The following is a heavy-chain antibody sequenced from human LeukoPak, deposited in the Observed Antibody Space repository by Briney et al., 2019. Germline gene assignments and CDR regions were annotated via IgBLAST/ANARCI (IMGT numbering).Heavy chain of an antibody. D-gene: IGHD6-6*01. CDR2: ISGNGGRP. V-gene: IGHV3-23*01. CDR3: AKPPLSQYSITLY. CDR1: GFTLSTYA. J-gene: IGHJ4*02. Sequence: GGSLRPSCAAYGFTLSTYAMSCVRPAPERVLEWVSSISGNGGRPYYAASQEGLFTLSRHNSTHPLYLQTNKLRAEDTAISYCAKPPLSQYSITLYWGQGTLVSVSS.